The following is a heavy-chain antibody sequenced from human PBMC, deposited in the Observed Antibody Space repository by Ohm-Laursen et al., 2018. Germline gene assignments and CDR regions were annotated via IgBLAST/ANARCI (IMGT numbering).Heavy chain of an antibody. Sequence: SLRLSCAASGITFSDYYMSWIRQAPGKGLEWVSYISSSGSTIHYADSVKGRFTISRDNSKNSLFLQMNSLRAEDTAVYYCARLGDFWSCYFDYWGQGTLVSVSS. J-gene: IGHJ4*02. D-gene: IGHD3-3*01. V-gene: IGHV3-11*04. CDR3: ARLGDFWSCYFDY. CDR2: ISSSGSTI. CDR1: GITFSDYY.